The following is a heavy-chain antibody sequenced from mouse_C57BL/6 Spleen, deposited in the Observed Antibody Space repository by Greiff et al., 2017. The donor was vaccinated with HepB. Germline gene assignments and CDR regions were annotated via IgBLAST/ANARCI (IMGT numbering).Heavy chain of an antibody. CDR1: GFTFSSYA. J-gene: IGHJ2*01. CDR2: ISDGGSYT. Sequence: EVQGVESGGGLVKPGGSLKLSCAASGFTFSSYAMSWVRQTPEKRLEWVATISDGGSYTYYPDNVKGRFTISRDNAKNNLYLQMSHLKSEDTAMYYCAREGYDGSFDYWGQGTTLTVSS. CDR3: AREGYDGSFDY. V-gene: IGHV5-4*01. D-gene: IGHD2-3*01.